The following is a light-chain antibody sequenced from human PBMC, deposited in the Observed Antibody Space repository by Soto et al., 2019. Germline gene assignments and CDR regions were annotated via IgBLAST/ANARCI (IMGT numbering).Light chain of an antibody. Sequence: EIIMKQSPGTLSVSPGGRATLSCRASQSISDTLAWYQQKPGQAPRLLIYGASTGATGIPARFSGSGSGTDFTLTISRLEPEDFAVYYCQQYDNSAWTFGQGTNVDIK. J-gene: IGKJ1*01. CDR2: GAS. CDR1: QSISDT. CDR3: QQYDNSAWT. V-gene: IGKV3-15*01.